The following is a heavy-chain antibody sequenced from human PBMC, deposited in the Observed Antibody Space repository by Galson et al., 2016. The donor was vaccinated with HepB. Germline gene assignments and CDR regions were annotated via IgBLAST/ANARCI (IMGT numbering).Heavy chain of an antibody. CDR2: ISNDGSKR. J-gene: IGHJ4*02. Sequence: LRLSCAASGFTFTNYGMNWLRQAPGKGLEWVAYISNDGSKRYFADSVKGRFTISRDNSKNTLYLQVNSLRPEDTAVYYCAKDPRWLQQGFKYYFDFWGQGTLATVSS. V-gene: IGHV3-30*18. D-gene: IGHD5-24*01. CDR1: GFTFTNYG. CDR3: AKDPRWLQQGFKYYFDF.